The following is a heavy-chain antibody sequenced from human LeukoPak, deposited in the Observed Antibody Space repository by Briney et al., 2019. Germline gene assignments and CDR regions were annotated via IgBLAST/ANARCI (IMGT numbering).Heavy chain of an antibody. CDR2: IKQDGSEK. CDR1: GFTFNSYW. V-gene: IGHV3-7*01. J-gene: IGHJ4*02. Sequence: GGTLRLSCAASGFTFNSYWMSWVRQAPGKGLEWVANIKQDGSEKYYVDSVKGRFTISRDNAKNSLYLQMNSLRAEDTAVYYCARDEEYYYDSSGYSDYWGQGTLVTVSS. CDR3: ARDEEYYYDSSGYSDY. D-gene: IGHD3-22*01.